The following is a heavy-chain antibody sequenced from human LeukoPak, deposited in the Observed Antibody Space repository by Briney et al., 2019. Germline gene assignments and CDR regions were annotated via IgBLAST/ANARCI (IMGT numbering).Heavy chain of an antibody. V-gene: IGHV1-18*01. CDR3: ARDSDTVMSPLFNWFDP. J-gene: IGHJ5*02. CDR2: ISAYNGNT. D-gene: IGHD4-17*01. Sequence: ASVKVSCKASGYTFTSYGISWVRQAPGQGLEWMGWISAYNGNTNYAQKLQGRVTMTTDTSTSTAYMELRSLRSDDTAVYYCARDSDTVMSPLFNWFDPWGQGTLVTVSS. CDR1: GYTFTSYG.